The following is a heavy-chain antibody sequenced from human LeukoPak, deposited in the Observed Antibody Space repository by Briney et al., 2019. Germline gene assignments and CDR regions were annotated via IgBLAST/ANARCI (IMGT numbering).Heavy chain of an antibody. CDR2: ITTSSSTM. D-gene: IGHD2-2*01. CDR1: GFTFSSYS. Sequence: PGRSLRLSCAASGFTFSSYSMNWVRQAPGKGLEWVSYITTSSSTMYYADSVKGRFTISRDNAKNSLYLQMNSLRDEDTAVYYCARRYCSSASCHYFDYWGQGTLVTVSS. J-gene: IGHJ4*02. V-gene: IGHV3-48*02. CDR3: ARRYCSSASCHYFDY.